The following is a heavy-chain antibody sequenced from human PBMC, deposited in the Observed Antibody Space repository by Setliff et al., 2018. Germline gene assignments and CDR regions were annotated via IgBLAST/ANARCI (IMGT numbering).Heavy chain of an antibody. V-gene: IGHV3-13*01. Sequence: GGSLRLSCAACGFTFSSYDMHWVRQAAGKGLEWVSAIGTAGDTYYADSVKGRFTISRDNAKNSLYLQMNSLRAEDTAVYYCARDPAGWDTAMVNWFDPWGQGTLVTVSS. CDR2: IGTAGDT. J-gene: IGHJ5*02. D-gene: IGHD5-18*01. CDR3: ARDPAGWDTAMVNWFDP. CDR1: GFTFSSYD.